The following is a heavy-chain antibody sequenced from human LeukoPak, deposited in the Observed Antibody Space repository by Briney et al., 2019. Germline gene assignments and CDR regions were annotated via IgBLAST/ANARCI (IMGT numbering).Heavy chain of an antibody. Sequence: GGSLRLSCAASGFTLSNYWMGWVRQVPRKGLEWVATINRDGGEKHYVDSVEGRFTISRDNAKNPLYLQMNSLKAEDTAVYFCTRNEVWGQGTLVTVSS. CDR3: TRNEV. J-gene: IGHJ4*02. CDR2: INRDGGEK. CDR1: GFTLSNYW. V-gene: IGHV3-7*01.